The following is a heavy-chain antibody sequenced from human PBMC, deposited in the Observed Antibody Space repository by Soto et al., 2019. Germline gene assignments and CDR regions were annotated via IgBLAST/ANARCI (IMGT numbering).Heavy chain of an antibody. CDR3: AKEARYYYDSSGYYRPLGY. V-gene: IGHV3-23*01. CDR2: ISGSGGST. J-gene: IGHJ4*02. Sequence: PRWSLRLSCSASVFTFSSYAMSWFRQAPGKGLEWVSAISGSGGSTYYADSVKGRFTISRDNSKNTLYLQMNSLRAEDTAVYYCAKEARYYYDSSGYYRPLGYWGQGTLVTVSS. CDR1: VFTFSSYA. D-gene: IGHD3-22*01.